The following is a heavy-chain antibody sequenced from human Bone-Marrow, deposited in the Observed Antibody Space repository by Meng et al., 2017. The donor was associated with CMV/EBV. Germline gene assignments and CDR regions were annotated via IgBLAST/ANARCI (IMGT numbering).Heavy chain of an antibody. CDR2: INNDGSST. Sequence: GGSLRLSCAASGFTFNSYWMHWVRQAPGKGLVWVSRINNDGSSTSYADSVKGRFTISRDNAKNSLYLQMNSLRAEDTAVYYCARSTSLTFDYWGQGTLVTVSS. V-gene: IGHV3-74*01. CDR3: ARSTSLTFDY. J-gene: IGHJ4*02. D-gene: IGHD2-2*01. CDR1: GFTFNSYW.